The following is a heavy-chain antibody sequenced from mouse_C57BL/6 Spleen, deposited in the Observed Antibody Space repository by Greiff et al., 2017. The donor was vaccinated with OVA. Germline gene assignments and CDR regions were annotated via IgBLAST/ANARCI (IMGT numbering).Heavy chain of an antibody. CDR3: TPQLGSFAY. CDR2: IDPENGDT. D-gene: IGHD4-1*02. V-gene: IGHV14-4*01. J-gene: IGHJ3*01. CDR1: GFNIKDDY. Sequence: EVHLVESGAELVRPGASVKLSCTASGFNIKDDYMHWVKQRPEQGLEWIGWIDPENGDTEYASKFQGKATITADTSSNTAYLQLSSLTSEDTAVYYCTPQLGSFAYWGQGTLVTVSA.